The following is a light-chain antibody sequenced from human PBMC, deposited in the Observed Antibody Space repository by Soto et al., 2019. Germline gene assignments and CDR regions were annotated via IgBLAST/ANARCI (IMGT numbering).Light chain of an antibody. Sequence: QSALTQPRSVSGSPGQSVTISCTGTSIDVGGYNYVSWYQQHPGKAPKLMIYDVSKRPSGVPDRFSGSKSGNTASLTISGLQAEDEADYYCCSYAGSYTYVFGIGTKHNVL. J-gene: IGLJ1*01. CDR1: SIDVGGYNY. CDR2: DVS. CDR3: CSYAGSYTYV. V-gene: IGLV2-11*01.